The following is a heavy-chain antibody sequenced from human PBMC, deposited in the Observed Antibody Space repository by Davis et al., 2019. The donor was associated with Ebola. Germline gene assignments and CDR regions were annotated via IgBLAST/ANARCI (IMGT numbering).Heavy chain of an antibody. V-gene: IGHV5-51*01. CDR2: IYPGDSDT. D-gene: IGHD2-15*01. J-gene: IGHJ5*02. CDR1: GYSFTSYW. Sequence: VESLNTPCKCSGYSFTSYWIAWVRQMPGKGLEWMGIIYPGDSDTRYSPSFQGQVTISADKSISTAYLQWSSLKASDTAMFYCARLGYCSGGSCTNWFEPWGQGTLVTVSS. CDR3: ARLGYCSGGSCTNWFEP.